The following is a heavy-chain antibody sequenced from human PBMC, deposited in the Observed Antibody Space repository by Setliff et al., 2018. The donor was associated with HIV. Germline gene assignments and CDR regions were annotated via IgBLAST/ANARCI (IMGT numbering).Heavy chain of an antibody. CDR2: INTNTGNP. CDR3: ARALYGDYGGDINWFDP. D-gene: IGHD4-17*01. CDR1: GDTFNNCA. Sequence: GASVKVSCKASGDTFNNCAVTWVRQAPGQGLEWMGWINTNTGNPTYAQGFTGRFVFSLDTSVSTAYLQISSLKAEDTAVYYCARALYGDYGGDINWFDPWGQGTLVTVSS. J-gene: IGHJ5*02. V-gene: IGHV7-4-1*02.